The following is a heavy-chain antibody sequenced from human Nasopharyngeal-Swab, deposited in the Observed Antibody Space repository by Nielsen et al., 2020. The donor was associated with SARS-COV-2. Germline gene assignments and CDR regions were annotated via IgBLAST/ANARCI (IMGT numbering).Heavy chain of an antibody. J-gene: IGHJ6*02. Sequence: KASCKGSGYSFTTYWIGWVRQMPGKGLEWMGIIYPGDSNTRYSPSFQGQVTTSVDKYSSTAYLQWSSLKASDTAIYYCARPMRPMGHYYFGMDVWGQGTTVTVSS. CDR3: ARPMRPMGHYYFGMDV. CDR1: GYSFTTYW. V-gene: IGHV5-51*01. CDR2: IYPGDSNT. D-gene: IGHD1-26*01.